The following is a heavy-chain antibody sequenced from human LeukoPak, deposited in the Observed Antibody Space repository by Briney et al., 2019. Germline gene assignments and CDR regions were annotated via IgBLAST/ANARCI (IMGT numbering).Heavy chain of an antibody. V-gene: IGHV3-48*01. J-gene: IGHJ3*02. D-gene: IGHD3-22*01. CDR3: ARDRGGYGAFDI. CDR2: ISSSSSTI. Sequence: QPGGSLRLSCAASGFTFSSYSMNWVRQAPGKGPEWVSYISSSSSTIYYADSVKGRFTISRDNAKNSLYLQMNSLRAEDTAVYYCARDRGGYGAFDIWGQGTMVTVSS. CDR1: GFTFSSYS.